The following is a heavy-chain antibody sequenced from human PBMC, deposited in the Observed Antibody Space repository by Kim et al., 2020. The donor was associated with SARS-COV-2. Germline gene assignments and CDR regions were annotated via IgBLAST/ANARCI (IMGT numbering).Heavy chain of an antibody. Sequence: GGSLRLSCAASGFTFSSYGMHWVRQAPGKGLEWVAVIWYDGSNKYYADSVKGRFTISRDNSKNTLYLQMNSLRAEDTAVYYCARDSGGRYSSSWSWDYWGQGTLVTVSS. CDR3: ARDSGGRYSSSWSWDY. D-gene: IGHD6-13*01. J-gene: IGHJ4*02. V-gene: IGHV3-33*01. CDR2: IWYDGSNK. CDR1: GFTFSSYG.